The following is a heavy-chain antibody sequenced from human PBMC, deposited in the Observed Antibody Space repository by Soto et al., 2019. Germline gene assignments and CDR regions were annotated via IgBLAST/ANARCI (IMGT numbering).Heavy chain of an antibody. Sequence: GASVKVSCKASGGTFSSYAISWVRQAPGQGLEWMGGIIPIFGTANYAQKFQGRVTITADESTSRAYMELSSLRSEDTAVYYCARDPDAITMVRGVIISANYYYGMDVWGQGTTVTVSS. J-gene: IGHJ6*02. CDR1: GGTFSSYA. CDR2: IIPIFGTA. V-gene: IGHV1-69*13. CDR3: ARDPDAITMVRGVIISANYYYGMDV. D-gene: IGHD3-10*01.